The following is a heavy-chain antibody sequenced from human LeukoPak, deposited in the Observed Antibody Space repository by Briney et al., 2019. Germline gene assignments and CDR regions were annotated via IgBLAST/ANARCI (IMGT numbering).Heavy chain of an antibody. J-gene: IGHJ3*02. CDR1: GLTFSSDP. Sequence: QPGGSLRLSCATSGLTFSSDPMNWVRQAPGKGLEWVSHIRSGGDNIHYADSVRGRFTISRDNAKNSLYLQMNSLRVEDTAAYFCVRDAQFAFDIWGQGTMVTVSS. D-gene: IGHD5-24*01. V-gene: IGHV3-48*01. CDR2: IRSGGDNI. CDR3: VRDAQFAFDI.